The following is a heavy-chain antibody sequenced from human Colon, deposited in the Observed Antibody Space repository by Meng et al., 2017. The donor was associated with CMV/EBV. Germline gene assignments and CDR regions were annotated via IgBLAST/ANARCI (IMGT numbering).Heavy chain of an antibody. Sequence: FSNSVMNWVSQDPEKGVEYMSLIRGDGAITYYAESVKDRFNIARDNYRNKLYLQMGSLRTEDTDVYFCARGRGRIGDVDPGVSGYFDYWGQGTLVTVSS. D-gene: IGHD3-10*01. CDR1: FSNSV. V-gene: IGHV3-64*02. J-gene: IGHJ4*02. CDR3: ARGRGRIGDVDPGVSGYFDY. CDR2: IRGDGAIT.